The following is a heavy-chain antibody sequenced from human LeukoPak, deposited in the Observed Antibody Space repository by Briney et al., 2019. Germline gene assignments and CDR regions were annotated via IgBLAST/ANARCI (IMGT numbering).Heavy chain of an antibody. V-gene: IGHV3-48*01. Sequence: ISSSSSTIYYADSVKGRFTISRDNAKNSLYLQMNSLRAEDTAVYYCARGYSSSWYLRFDPWGQGTLVTVSS. J-gene: IGHJ5*02. CDR3: ARGYSSSWYLRFDP. CDR2: ISSSSSTI. D-gene: IGHD6-13*01.